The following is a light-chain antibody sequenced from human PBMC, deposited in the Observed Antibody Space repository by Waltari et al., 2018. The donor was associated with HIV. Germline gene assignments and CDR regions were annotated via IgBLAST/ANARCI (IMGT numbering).Light chain of an antibody. CDR3: QEYDTQYHT. Sequence: DIQMTKSPSIFSASVGDGVNITCRASQSIHMWLAWYQQKAGKAPNVLIYKASTLVSGVPSRFSGSGSGTEFTLTITSLQPDDFATYYCQEYDTQYHTFGQGTKV. CDR2: KAS. J-gene: IGKJ1*01. V-gene: IGKV1-5*03. CDR1: QSIHMW.